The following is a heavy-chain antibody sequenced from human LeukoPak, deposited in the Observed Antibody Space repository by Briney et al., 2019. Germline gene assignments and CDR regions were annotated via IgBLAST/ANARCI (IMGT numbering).Heavy chain of an antibody. CDR2: IYYSGST. D-gene: IGHD4-17*01. CDR3: ARVDGDFHYYYGMDV. CDR1: GGSISSYY. V-gene: IGHV4-59*12. Sequence: SETLSLTCTVSGGSISSYYWSWIRQPPGKGLEWIGYIYYSGSTNYNPSLKSRVTISVDKSKNQFSLKLSSVTAADTAVYYCARVDGDFHYYYGMDVWGQGTTVTVSS. J-gene: IGHJ6*02.